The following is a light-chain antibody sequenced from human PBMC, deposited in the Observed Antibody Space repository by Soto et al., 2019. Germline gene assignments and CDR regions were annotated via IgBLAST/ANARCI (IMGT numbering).Light chain of an antibody. J-gene: IGKJ5*01. V-gene: IGKV3-20*01. Sequence: EIVLTQSPGTLSLSPGERATLSCRASQSVSSSYLAWYQQKPGQAPRLRIYGASSRATAIPDRFSGRGSGTGLTITITTLEREGGAVYYCPQYGRSPLTFGPGKRLEIK. CDR1: QSVSSSY. CDR3: PQYGRSPLT. CDR2: GAS.